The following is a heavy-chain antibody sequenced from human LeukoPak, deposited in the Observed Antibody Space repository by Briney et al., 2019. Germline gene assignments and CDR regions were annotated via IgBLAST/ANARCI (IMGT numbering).Heavy chain of an antibody. V-gene: IGHV3-21*01. CDR2: ISSSGTYI. Sequence: GGSLRLSCAASGFTFTNYGMNWVRQPPGKGLEWVSSISSSGTYIDYADSVKGRFTVSRDSATNSLYMQMNSLRAEDTAGYYCARTAKDIVIVPASYYMDVWGKGTTVTVSS. D-gene: IGHD2-2*01. CDR3: ARTAKDIVIVPASYYMDV. J-gene: IGHJ6*03. CDR1: GFTFTNYG.